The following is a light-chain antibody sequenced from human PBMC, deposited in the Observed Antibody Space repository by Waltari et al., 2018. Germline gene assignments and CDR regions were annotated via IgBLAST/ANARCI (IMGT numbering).Light chain of an antibody. V-gene: IGKV1-9*01. CDR3: QQLSSYPLT. J-gene: IGKJ4*01. CDR1: QGIRTS. Sequence: DIQLTQSPSFLSASVGDRVTITCRASQGIRTSLAWYQQKSGKAPNLLIYASTLQSGVPSRFSGHGSGTEFTLTITTLQPEDFGTYYCQQLSSYPLTFGGGTKLEI. CDR2: AS.